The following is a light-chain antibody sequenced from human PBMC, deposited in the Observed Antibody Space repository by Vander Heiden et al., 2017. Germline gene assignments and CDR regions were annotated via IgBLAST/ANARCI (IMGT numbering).Light chain of an antibody. CDR3: QQRVT. V-gene: IGKV3-11*01. CDR1: QSVSSY. CDR2: DAS. Sequence: EIVLTQSPATLSLSPGERATLSCRASQSVSSYLAWYQQKPGHAPRLLIYDASNRATGIPARFSGSGSGTDFSLTISSLEPEDFAVYYCQQRVTFGGGTKVEIK. J-gene: IGKJ4*01.